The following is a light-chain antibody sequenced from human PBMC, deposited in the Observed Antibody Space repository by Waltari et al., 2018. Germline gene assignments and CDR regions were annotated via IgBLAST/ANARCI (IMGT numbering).Light chain of an antibody. CDR2: DIA. J-gene: IGLJ3*02. Sequence: QSVLTQPPSVSAAPRPKVTISYSGSSSIIGSNYVAWYQRLPGTAPKRLIYDIARRPSGIPDRFSGSKSGTSATLGITGLQTGDEADYYCGTWDRSLSAWVFGGGTKLTVL. CDR3: GTWDRSLSAWV. CDR1: SSIIGSNY. V-gene: IGLV1-51*01.